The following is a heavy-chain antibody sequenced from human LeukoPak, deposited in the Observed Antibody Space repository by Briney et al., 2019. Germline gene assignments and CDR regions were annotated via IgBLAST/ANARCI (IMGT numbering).Heavy chain of an antibody. CDR1: GFTFSSYG. Sequence: PGGSLRLSCAASGFTFSSYGMHWVRQAPGKGLEWVAFIRYDGSNKYYAGSVKGRFTISRDNSKNTLYLQMNSLRVEDTAVYYCARLRLVIDYWGQGTLVTVSS. CDR3: ARLRLVIDY. CDR2: IRYDGSNK. V-gene: IGHV3-30*02. D-gene: IGHD3-9*01. J-gene: IGHJ4*02.